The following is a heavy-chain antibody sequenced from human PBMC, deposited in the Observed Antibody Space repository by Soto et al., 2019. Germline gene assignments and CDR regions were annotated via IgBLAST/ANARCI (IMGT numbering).Heavy chain of an antibody. D-gene: IGHD5-12*01. V-gene: IGHV2-5*01. CDR3: AHFSGYEQFDS. Sequence: SGPTLVNPTQTLTLTCTFSGFSLSTSGECVGWIRQPPGNALELLAVIYWNDDKRYSPSLKSSLTITKDSSKNQVVLAMTNMDPVDTGTDYSAHFSGYEQFDSWGQGALVTVSS. J-gene: IGHJ4*02. CDR1: GFSLSTSGEC. CDR2: IYWNDDK.